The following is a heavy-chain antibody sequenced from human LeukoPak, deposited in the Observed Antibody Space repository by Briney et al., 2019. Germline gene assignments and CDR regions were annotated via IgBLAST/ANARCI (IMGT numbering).Heavy chain of an antibody. J-gene: IGHJ4*02. CDR3: ATVRRFLEWLVDY. Sequence: PGGSLRLSCAASGFTFSSYAMSWVRQAPGKGLEWVSAISGSGGSTYYADSVKGRFTVSRDNSKNTLYLQMNSLRAEDTAVYYCATVRRFLEWLVDYWGQGTLVTVSS. CDR1: GFTFSSYA. CDR2: ISGSGGST. D-gene: IGHD3-3*01. V-gene: IGHV3-23*01.